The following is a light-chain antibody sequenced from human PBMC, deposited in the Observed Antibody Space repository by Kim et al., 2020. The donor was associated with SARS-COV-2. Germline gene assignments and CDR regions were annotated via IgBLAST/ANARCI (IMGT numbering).Light chain of an antibody. Sequence: GQSVTIPSHGTSSDVGGYDRVSWCRQPPSTAPKLMIYEVTNRPSGVPDRFSGSKSGNTASLTISGLQAEDEAEYYCCSYTSTRTRVFDGGTQLTVL. V-gene: IGLV2-18*02. J-gene: IGLJ2*01. CDR1: SSDVGGYDR. CDR2: EVT. CDR3: CSYTSTRTRV.